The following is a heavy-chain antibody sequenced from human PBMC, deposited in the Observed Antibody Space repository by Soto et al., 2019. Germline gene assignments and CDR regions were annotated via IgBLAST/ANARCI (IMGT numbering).Heavy chain of an antibody. CDR1: GFTVSSNS. CDR2: IYSGGST. Sequence: GGSLRLSCAASGFTVSSNSMSWVRQAPGKGLEWVSVIYSGGSTYYGDSVKGRFTISRDNSKNTLCLQMNSLRAEDTAVYYCAKGRSYYYYYGVDVWGQGATVT. J-gene: IGHJ6*02. CDR3: AKGRSYYYYYGVDV. V-gene: IGHV3-53*01.